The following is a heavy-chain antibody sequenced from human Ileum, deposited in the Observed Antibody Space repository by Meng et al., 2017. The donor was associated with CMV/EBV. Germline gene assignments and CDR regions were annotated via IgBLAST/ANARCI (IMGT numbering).Heavy chain of an antibody. D-gene: IGHD4-17*01. J-gene: IGHJ4*02. V-gene: IGHV4-34*01. CDR1: GGSFSGYY. CDR2: INHSGST. CDR3: AREAVGVENGDYADY. Sequence: QVQLQQWGARLLKPAETLSRTCAVYGGSFSGYYWSWIRQFPGKGLEWMGEINHSGSTNYNPSLKSRVTISADTSKKWFSLKVSSVTAADTAVYYCAREAVGVENGDYADYWGQGTLVTVSS.